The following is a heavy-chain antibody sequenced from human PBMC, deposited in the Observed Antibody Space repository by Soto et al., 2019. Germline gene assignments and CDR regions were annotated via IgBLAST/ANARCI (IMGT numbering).Heavy chain of an antibody. CDR1: GFTFSSYA. CDR2: ISYDGSNK. CDR3: AREFVNYGMDV. D-gene: IGHD2-15*01. Sequence: PGGSLRLSCAASGFTFSSYAMHWVRQAPGKGLEWVAVISYDGSNKYYADSVKGRFTISRDNSKNTLYLQMNSLRAEDTAVYYCAREFVNYGMDVWGQGTTVTVSS. V-gene: IGHV3-30-3*01. J-gene: IGHJ6*02.